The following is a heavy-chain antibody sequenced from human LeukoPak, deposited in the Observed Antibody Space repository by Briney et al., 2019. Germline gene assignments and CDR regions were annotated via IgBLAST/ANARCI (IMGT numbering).Heavy chain of an antibody. CDR1: GFTFSSYS. CDR3: ARGFDGYYGFDI. J-gene: IGHJ3*02. V-gene: IGHV3-21*04. CDR2: ISSSSSYM. D-gene: IGHD5-24*01. Sequence: PGGSLRLSCAASGFTFSSYSMNWVRQAPGKGLEWVSSISSSSSYMYYADSVKGRFTISRDNAKNSVYLQMNSLRADDTAVYHCARGFDGYYGFDIWGQGTMVTVSS.